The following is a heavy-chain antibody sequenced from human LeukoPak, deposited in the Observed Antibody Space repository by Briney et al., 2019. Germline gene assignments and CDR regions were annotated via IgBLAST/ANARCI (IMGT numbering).Heavy chain of an antibody. D-gene: IGHD3-3*01. CDR1: GYSFTNDW. CDR2: VYPGTSDT. Sequence: RGEPLKISGKCSGYSFTNDWIGGVRQVPGKGLALRGSVYPGTSDTIFSPSFQGQVTISADKSISTAYLQWSSLKASDTAIYYCARRKRGGFDYWGQGTLVTVSS. CDR3: ARRKRGGFDY. V-gene: IGHV5-51*01. J-gene: IGHJ4*02.